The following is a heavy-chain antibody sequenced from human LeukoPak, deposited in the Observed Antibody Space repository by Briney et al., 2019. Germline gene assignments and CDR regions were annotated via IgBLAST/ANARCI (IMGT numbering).Heavy chain of an antibody. V-gene: IGHV3-48*03. CDR1: GFTFSSYE. D-gene: IGHD3-22*01. CDR3: ARCYYYDSSGYPLPHHNWFDP. CDR2: ISSSGSTI. J-gene: IGHJ5*02. Sequence: GGSLRLSCAASGFTFSSYEMNWVRQAPGKGLEWVSYISSSGSTIYYADSVKGRFTISRDNAKNSLYLQMNSLRAEDTAVYYCARCYYYDSSGYPLPHHNWFDPWGQGTLVTVSS.